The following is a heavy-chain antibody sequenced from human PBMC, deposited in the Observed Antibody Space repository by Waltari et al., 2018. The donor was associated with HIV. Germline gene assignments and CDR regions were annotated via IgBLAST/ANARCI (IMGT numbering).Heavy chain of an antibody. CDR2: IKSQSDGGRT. Sequence: EVQLVEAGGGLVKPGGSLRLSCTTSGFTFNKAWMNWVRQAPGKGLEWVGRIKSQSDGGRTDYAASVKGRFIISRDDSKDMLHLQMFSLKTEDTAIYYCTTGYRVAYYFDSWGQGALVSVSS. D-gene: IGHD1-1*01. CDR1: GFTFNKAW. J-gene: IGHJ4*02. V-gene: IGHV3-15*01. CDR3: TTGYRVAYYFDS.